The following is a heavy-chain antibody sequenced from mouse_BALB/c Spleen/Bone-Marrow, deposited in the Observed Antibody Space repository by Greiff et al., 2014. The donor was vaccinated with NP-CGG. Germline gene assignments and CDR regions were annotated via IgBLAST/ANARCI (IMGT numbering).Heavy chain of an antibody. CDR2: INPSSGYT. J-gene: IGHJ2*01. CDR1: GYTFTSYT. V-gene: IGHV1-4*01. Sequence: QVQLQQSGAELARPGASVKMSCKASGYTFTSYTMHWVKQRPGQGLEWIGYINPSSGYTNYNQKFKDKATLTADKYSSTAYMQLRRLASEDSAVYYCARGLYYCCSSSNFDLWGQVPPLPVTS. D-gene: IGHD1-1*01. CDR3: ARGLYYCCSSSNFDL.